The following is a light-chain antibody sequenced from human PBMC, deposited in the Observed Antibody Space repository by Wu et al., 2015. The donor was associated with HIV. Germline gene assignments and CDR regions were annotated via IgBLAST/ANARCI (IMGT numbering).Light chain of an antibody. CDR2: DAS. CDR1: HDIGRY. J-gene: IGKJ1*01. Sequence: DIQMTQSPSSLPASVGVRVTIACQASHDIGRYLNWYQQKPGKAPRLLIYDASNLERGVPSRFSGGGSGTDFTLTISSLQPEDIATYYCQQFDRLPWAFGQGTKVEVK. V-gene: IGKV1-33*01. CDR3: QQFDRLPWA.